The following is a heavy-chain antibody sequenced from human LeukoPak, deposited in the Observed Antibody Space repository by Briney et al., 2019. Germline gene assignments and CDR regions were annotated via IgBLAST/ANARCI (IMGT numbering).Heavy chain of an antibody. CDR2: IYHSGVT. Sequence: PSETLSLTCGVSGGSISSSNWWSWVRQPPGKGLEWIGEIYHSGVTYYSPFLQSRVTISVDKSKNQFSLNLSSVTAADTAVYYCARAATIVRGVPEADAFDIWGQGTMVTVSS. V-gene: IGHV4-4*02. CDR3: ARAATIVRGVPEADAFDI. D-gene: IGHD3-10*01. J-gene: IGHJ3*02. CDR1: GGSISSSNW.